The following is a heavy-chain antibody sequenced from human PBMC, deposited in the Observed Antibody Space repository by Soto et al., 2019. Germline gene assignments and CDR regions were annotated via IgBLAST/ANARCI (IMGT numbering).Heavy chain of an antibody. CDR2: ISGDGSAT. J-gene: IGHJ4*02. CDR1: GFRFWTYS. CDR3: AKTRLYDSNYYAVTPLSAGHF. Sequence: EVKLLESGGGLVQPGESLRLSCAASGFRFWTYSMSWVRQAPGKGLEWVSGISGDGSATSYADSLKGRFTVSRDNSKDTLFLQMNTLRVEDTAVYYCAKTRLYDSNYYAVTPLSAGHFWGQGTLVTVSS. D-gene: IGHD4-4*01. V-gene: IGHV3-23*01.